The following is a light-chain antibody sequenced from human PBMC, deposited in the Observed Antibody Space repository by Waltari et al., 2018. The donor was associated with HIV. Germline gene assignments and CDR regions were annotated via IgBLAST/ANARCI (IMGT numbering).Light chain of an antibody. CDR1: SSDVAGYNF. CDR3: CSYAGSYTYV. V-gene: IGLV2-11*01. J-gene: IGLJ1*01. CDR2: DVS. Sequence: QSALTQPRSVSGSPGRPVTISCPGPSSDVAGYNFVAWYQQHPAKAPKPVIYDVSKLPSGVPDRFSGSKSANTASLTISGLQAEDEADYSCCSYAGSYTYVFVTGTKVTVL.